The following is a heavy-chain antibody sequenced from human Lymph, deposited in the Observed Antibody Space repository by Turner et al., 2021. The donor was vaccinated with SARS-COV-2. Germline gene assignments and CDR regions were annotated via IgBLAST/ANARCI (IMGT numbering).Heavy chain of an antibody. CDR3: ARDPPIQIWVDYFYYGMDV. V-gene: IGHV1-46*01. CDR1: GYTVTSYY. D-gene: IGHD5-18*01. Sequence: QVQLVQSGAEVKKPGASVKVSCTASGYTVTSYYMHWARQAPGQGLEWMGIINPSGGSTTYAQKFQGRVTMTRDTSTSTVYMELSSLRSEDTAVYYCARDPPIQIWVDYFYYGMDVWGQGTTVTVSS. CDR2: INPSGGST. J-gene: IGHJ6*02.